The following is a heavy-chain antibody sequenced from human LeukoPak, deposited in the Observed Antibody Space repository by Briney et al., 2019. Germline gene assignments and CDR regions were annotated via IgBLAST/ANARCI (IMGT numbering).Heavy chain of an antibody. Sequence: GASVKVSCKASGGTFSSYAISWVRQAPGQGLEWMGGIIPIFGTANYAQKIQGRVTITTDESTSTAYMELSSLRSEDTAVYYCASPVPHKGVPAAPNDYYYYMDVWGKGTTVTVSS. CDR1: GGTFSSYA. V-gene: IGHV1-69*05. CDR2: IIPIFGTA. J-gene: IGHJ6*03. D-gene: IGHD2-2*01. CDR3: ASPVPHKGVPAAPNDYYYYMDV.